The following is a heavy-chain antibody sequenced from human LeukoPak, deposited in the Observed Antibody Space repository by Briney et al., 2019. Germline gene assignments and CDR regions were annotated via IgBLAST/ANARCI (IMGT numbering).Heavy chain of an antibody. V-gene: IGHV4-61*02. J-gene: IGHJ3*02. CDR1: GGSISSGSYY. CDR2: SYTSGST. D-gene: IGHD4-17*01. CDR3: ASSTCDYAAFDI. Sequence: SETLSLTCTVSGGSISSGSYYWGWIPQPAGKGLEWIGCSYTSGSTNYNPSLKSRVTISVATSKNQFSLMLSPVTAADTAVYYCASSTCDYAAFDIWGQGTMVTASS.